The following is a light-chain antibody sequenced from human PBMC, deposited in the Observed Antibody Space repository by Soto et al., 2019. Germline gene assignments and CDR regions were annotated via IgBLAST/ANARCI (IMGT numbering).Light chain of an antibody. V-gene: IGKV1-8*01. J-gene: IGKJ1*01. CDR1: QGISSY. Sequence: AIRMTQSPSSFSASTGDRVTITCRASQGISSYLAWYQQKPGKAPKLLIYAASTLQSGVPSRFSGSGSVTDFTLTISCLQSEYFATDYCQQYYSYPRTFGQGTKVEIK. CDR3: QQYYSYPRT. CDR2: AAS.